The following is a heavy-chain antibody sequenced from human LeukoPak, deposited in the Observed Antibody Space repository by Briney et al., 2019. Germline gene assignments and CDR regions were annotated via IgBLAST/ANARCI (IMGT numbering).Heavy chain of an antibody. CDR1: GFTFSSYS. J-gene: IGHJ4*02. CDR2: ITSGSSTI. Sequence: GGFLRLSCAASGFTFSSYSMNWVRQAPGKGLEWVSYITSGSSTIYYADSVKGRFTISRDNAKNSLYLQMNSLRAEDTAVYYCAREPLDYWGQGTLVTVSS. D-gene: IGHD3-16*02. V-gene: IGHV3-48*04. CDR3: AREPLDY.